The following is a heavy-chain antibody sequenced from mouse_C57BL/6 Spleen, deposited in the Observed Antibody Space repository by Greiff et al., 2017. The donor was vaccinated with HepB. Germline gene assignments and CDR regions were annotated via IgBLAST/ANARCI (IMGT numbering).Heavy chain of an antibody. CDR3: ARSGIITTVVADY. D-gene: IGHD1-1*01. CDR1: GYTFTSYW. V-gene: IGHV1-59*01. Sequence: QVQLQQPGAELVRPGTSVKLSCKASGYTFTSYWMHWVKQRPGQGLEWIGVIDPSDSYTNYNQKFKGKATLTVDTSSSTAYMQLSSLTSEDSAVYYCARSGIITTVVADYWGQGTTLTVSS. J-gene: IGHJ2*01. CDR2: IDPSDSYT.